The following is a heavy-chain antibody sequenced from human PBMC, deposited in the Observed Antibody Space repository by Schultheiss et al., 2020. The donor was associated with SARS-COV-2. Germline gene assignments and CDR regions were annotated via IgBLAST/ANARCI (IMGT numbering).Heavy chain of an antibody. CDR3: ARGRGYSYGSHFDY. Sequence: GSLRLSCAASGFTFSSYSMNWVRQAPGKGLEWVSSISSSSSYIYYADSVKGRFTISRDNAKNSLYLQMNSLRAEDTAVYYCARGRGYSYGSHFDYWGQGTLVTVSS. CDR2: ISSSSSYI. D-gene: IGHD5-18*01. V-gene: IGHV3-21*01. CDR1: GFTFSSYS. J-gene: IGHJ4*02.